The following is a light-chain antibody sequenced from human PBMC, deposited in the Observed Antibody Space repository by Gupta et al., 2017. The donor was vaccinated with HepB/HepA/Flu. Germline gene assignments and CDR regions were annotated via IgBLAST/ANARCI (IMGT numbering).Light chain of an antibody. J-gene: IGLJ2*01. Sequence: QSVLTQPPSASGTPGQRVTISCSGSSFNIGSNTVHWYQHLPGTAPKIVIFNKDQRPSGVPDRFSGSKSGAYASPATSGLQSEDEADDYCADSDASRDSFVFGGGTKVTVL. CDR1: SFNIGSNT. CDR2: NKD. V-gene: IGLV1-44*01. CDR3: ADSDASRDSFV.